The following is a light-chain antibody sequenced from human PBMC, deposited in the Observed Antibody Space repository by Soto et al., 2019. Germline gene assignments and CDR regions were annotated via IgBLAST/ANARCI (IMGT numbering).Light chain of an antibody. V-gene: IGKV1-9*01. CDR2: GAS. Sequence: DIQLAQSPSFLSASVGDRVTITCRASQGISSYLAWYQQKPGKAPKLLIYGASTLQSGVPSRFSGSGSGTEFTLTISSLQPEDFAVYYCQQYNNWPTITFGQGTRLEIK. CDR3: QQYNNWPTIT. J-gene: IGKJ5*01. CDR1: QGISSY.